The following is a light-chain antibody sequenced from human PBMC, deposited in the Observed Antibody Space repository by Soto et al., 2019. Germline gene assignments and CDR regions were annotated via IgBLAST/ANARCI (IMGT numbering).Light chain of an antibody. CDR3: QSYGTSLSGLYV. V-gene: IGLV1-40*01. CDR1: NSNIGAGRD. CDR2: DSN. J-gene: IGLJ1*01. Sequence: QSVLTQPPSVSGAPGQRVIISCTGSNSNIGAGRDVHWYRQFPGEAPKFLISDSNHRPSGVPDRFSVSKSGASASLAITGLRAEDEGDYFCQSYGTSLSGLYVFGTGTKVTVL.